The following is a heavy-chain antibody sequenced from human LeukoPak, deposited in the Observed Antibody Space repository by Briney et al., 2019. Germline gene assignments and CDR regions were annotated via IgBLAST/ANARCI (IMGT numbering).Heavy chain of an antibody. CDR2: ISYDGSNK. J-gene: IGHJ6*03. CDR1: GFTFSSYA. Sequence: AGRSLRLSCAASGFTFSSYAMHWVRQAPGKGLEWVAVISYDGSNKYYADSVKGRFTISRDNSKNTLYLQMNSLRAEDTAVYYXXXXXXAGPYYYYYMDVWGKGTTVTISS. CDR3: XXXXXAGPYYYYYMDV. D-gene: IGHD6-13*01. V-gene: IGHV3-30*04.